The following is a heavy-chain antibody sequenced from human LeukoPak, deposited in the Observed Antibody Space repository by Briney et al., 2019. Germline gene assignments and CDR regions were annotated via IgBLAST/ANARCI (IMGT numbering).Heavy chain of an antibody. CDR2: IYYSGGT. J-gene: IGHJ6*03. D-gene: IGHD2-15*01. Sequence: PSETLSLTCNVSGDSISRSRHFWAWIRQPPGKGLEWIGYIYYSGGTNYNPSLKSRVTISVDTSKNQFSLKLSSVTAADTAVYYCARSVKGYCSGGSCYSYYYYMDVWGKGTTVTVSS. CDR3: ARSVKGYCSGGSCYSYYYYMDV. V-gene: IGHV4-61*05. CDR1: GDSISRSRHF.